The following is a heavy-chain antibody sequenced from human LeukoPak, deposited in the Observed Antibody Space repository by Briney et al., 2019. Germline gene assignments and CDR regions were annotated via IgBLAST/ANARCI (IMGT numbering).Heavy chain of an antibody. CDR2: ISSSSSYI. V-gene: IGHV3-21*01. CDR3: ASMLGDHFDY. CDR1: GFTFSSYA. Sequence: GGSLRLSCAASGFTFSSYAMSWVRQAPGKGLEWVSSISSSSSYIYYADSVKGRFTISRDNAKNSLYLQMNSLRAEDTAVYYCASMLGDHFDYWGQGTLVTVSS. J-gene: IGHJ4*02. D-gene: IGHD3-10*02.